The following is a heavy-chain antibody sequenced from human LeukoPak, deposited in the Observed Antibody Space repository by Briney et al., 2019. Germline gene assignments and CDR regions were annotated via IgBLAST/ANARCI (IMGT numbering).Heavy chain of an antibody. V-gene: IGHV4-38-2*01. D-gene: IGHD3-22*01. Sequence: SETLSLTCAVSGYSISSGYYWGWIRQPPGKGLEWIGSIYHSGSTYYNPSLKSRVTISVDTSKNQFSLKLSSVTAADTAVYYCARLYYDSSGYLNYYYYYYYYMDVWGKGTRSPSP. J-gene: IGHJ6*03. CDR1: GYSISSGYY. CDR2: IYHSGST. CDR3: ARLYYDSSGYLNYYYYYYYYMDV.